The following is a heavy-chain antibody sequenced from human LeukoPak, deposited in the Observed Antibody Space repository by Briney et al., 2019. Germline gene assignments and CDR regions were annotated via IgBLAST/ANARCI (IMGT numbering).Heavy chain of an antibody. CDR1: GFTFRSYS. CDR2: ISSSSSYI. V-gene: IGHV3-21*01. CDR3: ARGFGYSYGYVQGTVDY. J-gene: IGHJ4*02. Sequence: TGGSLRLSCAASGFTFRSYSMNWVRQAPGKGLEWVSSISSSSSYIYYADSVKGRFTISRDNAKNSLYLQMNSLRAEDTAVYYCARGFGYSYGYVQGTVDYWGQGTLVTVSS. D-gene: IGHD5-18*01.